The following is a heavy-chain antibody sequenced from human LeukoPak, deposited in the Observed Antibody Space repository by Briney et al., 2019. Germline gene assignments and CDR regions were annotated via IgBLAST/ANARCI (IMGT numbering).Heavy chain of an antibody. V-gene: IGHV4-4*02. J-gene: IGHJ3*02. Sequence: KPSGTLSLTCAVSGGSISSSNWWSWVRLPPGKGLEWIGEIYHSGSTNYNPSLKSRVTISVDKSKNQFSLKLSSVTAADTAVYYCARRSPYGDPYLIDAFDIWGQGTMVTVSS. D-gene: IGHD4-17*01. CDR2: IYHSGST. CDR3: ARRSPYGDPYLIDAFDI. CDR1: GGSISSSNW.